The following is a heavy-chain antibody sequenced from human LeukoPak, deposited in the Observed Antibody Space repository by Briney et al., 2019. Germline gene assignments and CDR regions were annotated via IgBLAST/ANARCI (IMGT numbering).Heavy chain of an antibody. CDR2: INHSGST. CDR1: GGSFSGYY. D-gene: IGHD3-9*01. J-gene: IGHJ4*02. V-gene: IGHV4-34*01. Sequence: SETLSLTCAVYGGSFSGYYWSWIRQPPGKGLEWIGEINHSGSTNYNPSLKSRVTISLDTSKNQFSLKLSSVTAADTAVYYCARASRLRYFDWLLTHAFDYWGQGTLVTVSS. CDR3: ARASRLRYFDWLLTHAFDY.